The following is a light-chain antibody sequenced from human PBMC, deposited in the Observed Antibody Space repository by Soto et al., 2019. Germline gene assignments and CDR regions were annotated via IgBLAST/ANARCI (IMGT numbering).Light chain of an antibody. J-gene: IGLJ1*01. CDR3: GSYTDTTYV. CDR2: EVS. CDR1: SSDIGDFYF. V-gene: IGLV2-14*01. Sequence: QAVLTPPASLSWSPGQSITISCTAASSDIGDFYFVSWYQHHPGKAPQLIIYEVSNRPSGVSHRFSASASGSTASLTISGLQAEDEAEYYCGSYTDTTYVFGTGTKVTVL.